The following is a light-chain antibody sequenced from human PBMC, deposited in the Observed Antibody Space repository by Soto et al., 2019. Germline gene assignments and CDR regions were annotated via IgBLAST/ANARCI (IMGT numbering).Light chain of an antibody. V-gene: IGKV3-20*01. J-gene: IGKJ3*01. CDR2: GAS. Sequence: EIVLTQSPGTLSLSPGERATLSCRASQSVSSSYLAWYQQKPGQAPRLLIYGASSRATGIPDRFSGSGSGTDFTLTISRLEPEEFAVYYCQHKGDSTFGPGTKVDIK. CDR3: QHKGDST. CDR1: QSVSSSY.